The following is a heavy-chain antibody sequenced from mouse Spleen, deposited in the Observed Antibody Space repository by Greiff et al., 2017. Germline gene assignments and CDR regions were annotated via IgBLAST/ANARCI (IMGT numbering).Heavy chain of an antibody. Sequence: EVKLVESGGGLVKPGGSLKLSCAASGFTFSDYGMHWVRQAPEKGLEWVAYISSGSSTIYYADTVKGRFTISRDNAKNTLFLQMTSLRSEDTAMYYCARQGTYYSNYYAMDYWGQGTSVTVSS. CDR3: ARQGTYYSNYYAMDY. V-gene: IGHV5-17*01. D-gene: IGHD2-5*01. CDR1: GFTFSDYG. CDR2: ISSGSSTI. J-gene: IGHJ4*01.